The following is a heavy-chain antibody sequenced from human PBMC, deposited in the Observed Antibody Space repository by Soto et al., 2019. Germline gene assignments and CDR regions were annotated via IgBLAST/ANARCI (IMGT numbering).Heavy chain of an antibody. V-gene: IGHV4-39*01. CDR2: IYYSGST. J-gene: IGHJ4*02. CDR1: YGSSGNSNYY. D-gene: IGHD1-26*01. Sequence: PSQTLCHTYTVSYGSSGNSNYYRILIRQPPGKGLEWIGSIYYSGSTYHNPPLKSRVTISKDTSKNQFSLRLSSVTAADTAVYYCAVGSSGFYYIYWGQGIQVTVSS. CDR3: AVGSSGFYYIY.